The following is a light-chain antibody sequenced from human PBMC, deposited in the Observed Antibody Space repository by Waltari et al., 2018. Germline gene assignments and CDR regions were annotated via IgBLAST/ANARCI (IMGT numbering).Light chain of an antibody. CDR3: GTWDASLGGI. J-gene: IGLJ1*01. CDR1: SSKLGNNY. CDR2: ENN. V-gene: IGLV1-51*02. Sequence: QSVLTQPPSVSAAPGQTVTISCSADSSKLGNNYVSWYQHFPGTAPKLLIYENNRRPSGIPDRFSGSKSGTSATLGITGLQTGDEADYYCGTWDASLGGIFGTGTKVTVL.